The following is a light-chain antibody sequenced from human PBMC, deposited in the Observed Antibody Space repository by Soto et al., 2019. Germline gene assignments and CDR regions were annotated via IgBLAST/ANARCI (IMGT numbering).Light chain of an antibody. CDR1: QDISNF. CDR3: QHYASYPVT. CDR2: AAS. J-gene: IGKJ5*01. Sequence: DIQMTQSPSSLSAFVGDRVTISCRASQDISNFLAWFQQKPGKAPRALIFAASSLQSGVPSRFSGGGSGTDFTLTISSLQPEDSATYYCQHYASYPVTFGQGTRLEI. V-gene: IGKV1-16*01.